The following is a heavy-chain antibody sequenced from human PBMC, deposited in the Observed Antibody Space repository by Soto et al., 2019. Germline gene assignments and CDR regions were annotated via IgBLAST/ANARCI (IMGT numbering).Heavy chain of an antibody. CDR3: ARHFFVLVPAVIKTSYYGRDV. D-gene: IGHD2-2*01. Sequence: PGESLKISCKGSGYSFTSYWIGWVRQMPGKGLEWMGIIYPGDSDTRYSPSFQGQVTISADKSISTAYLQWSSLKASDTAMYYCARHFFVLVPAVIKTSYYGRDVWVQGTTVTVS. V-gene: IGHV5-51*01. J-gene: IGHJ6*02. CDR2: IYPGDSDT. CDR1: GYSFTSYW.